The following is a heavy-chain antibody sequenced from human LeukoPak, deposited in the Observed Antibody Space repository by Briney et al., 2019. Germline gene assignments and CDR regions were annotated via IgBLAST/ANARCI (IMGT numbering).Heavy chain of an antibody. V-gene: IGHV3-23*01. Sequence: GGSLRLSCAASGFTFRSFAMNWVRQAPGKVLECVSAISGGGDFTKYADSVKGRFTISRDNAKNSLYLQMNSLRAEDTAVYYCARDQSGIVATITFDYWGQGILVTVSS. CDR2: ISGGGDFT. CDR3: ARDQSGIVATITFDY. D-gene: IGHD5-12*01. CDR1: GFTFRSFA. J-gene: IGHJ4*02.